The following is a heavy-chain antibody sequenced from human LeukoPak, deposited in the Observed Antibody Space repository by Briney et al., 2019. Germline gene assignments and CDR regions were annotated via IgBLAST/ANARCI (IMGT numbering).Heavy chain of an antibody. V-gene: IGHV3-9*01. CDR2: ISWNSGGI. J-gene: IGHJ4*02. CDR1: GFTFDDYA. D-gene: IGHD3-22*01. CDR3: AKDTFNYYDSSGYGEFDY. Sequence: PGGSLRLSCAASGFTFDDYAMHWVRQAPGKGLEWVSGISWNSGGIGYADSVKGRFTISRDNAKNSLYLQMNSLRAEDTALYYCAKDTFNYYDSSGYGEFDYWGQGTLVTVSS.